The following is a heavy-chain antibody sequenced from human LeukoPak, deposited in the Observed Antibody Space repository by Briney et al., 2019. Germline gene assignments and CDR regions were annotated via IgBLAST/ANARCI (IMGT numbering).Heavy chain of an antibody. V-gene: IGHV3-23*01. CDR2: ITDTGGT. D-gene: IGHD4-17*01. J-gene: IGHJ4*02. Sequence: AGGSLRLSCAASGFTFSSYTMTWFRQAPGKGLDWVAAITDTGGTYYADSVKGRFTILRDHSKNTLSLQLNSLRVEDTALYYCAKDRTYGDPIDYWGQGTLVTVSS. CDR1: GFTFSSYT. CDR3: AKDRTYGDPIDY.